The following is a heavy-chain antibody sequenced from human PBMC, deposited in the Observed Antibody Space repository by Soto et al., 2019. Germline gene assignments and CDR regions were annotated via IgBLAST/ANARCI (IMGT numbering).Heavy chain of an antibody. CDR2: IYYSGST. J-gene: IGHJ6*02. V-gene: IGHV4-61*01. D-gene: IGHD3-9*01. CDR1: GGSVSSGSYY. CDR3: ARIPYDILTGYGYYGMDV. Sequence: QVQLQESGPGLVKPSETLSLTCTVSGGSVSSGSYYWSWIRQPPGTGLEWIGYIYYSGSTNYNPSLKSRVTISVDTSKNQFSLKLSSVTAADTAVYYCARIPYDILTGYGYYGMDVWGQGTTVTVSS.